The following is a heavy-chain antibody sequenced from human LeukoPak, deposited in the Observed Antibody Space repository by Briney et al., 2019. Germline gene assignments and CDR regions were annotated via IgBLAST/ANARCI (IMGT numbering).Heavy chain of an antibody. CDR2: MTSSRYI. D-gene: IGHD3-22*01. CDR3: TRDQFFDYDNDDAFDV. V-gene: IGHV3-21*04. J-gene: IGHJ3*01. Sequence: PGGSLRLSCAASGFSLKTYNVNWVRQAPGKGLEWVSSMTSSRYIYYADSVKGRFTISRDDANNLVFLQMHSLRAEDTAIYYCTRDQFFDYDNDDAFDVWGQGTKVIVSS. CDR1: GFSLKTYN.